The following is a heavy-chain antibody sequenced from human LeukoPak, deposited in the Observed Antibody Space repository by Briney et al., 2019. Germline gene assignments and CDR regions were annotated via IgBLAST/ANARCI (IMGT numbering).Heavy chain of an antibody. CDR3: AKDISGSYVDGAFDI. V-gene: IGHV3-43D*04. CDR1: GFTFDDYA. CDR2: ISWDGGST. J-gene: IGHJ3*02. Sequence: PGGSLRLSCAASGFTFDDYAMHWVRQAPGKGLEWVSLISWDGGSTYYADSVKGRFTISRDNSKNSLYLQMNSLRAEDTALYYCAKDISGSYVDGAFDIWGQGTMVTVSS. D-gene: IGHD1-26*01.